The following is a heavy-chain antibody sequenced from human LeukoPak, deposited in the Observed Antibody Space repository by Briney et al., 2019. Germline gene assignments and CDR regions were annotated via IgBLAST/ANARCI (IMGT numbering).Heavy chain of an antibody. V-gene: IGHV4-61*02. CDR1: GGSISSGSYY. CDR3: ARESFLITATMESYWFDP. D-gene: IGHD1-7*01. Sequence: SETLSLTCTVSGGSISSGSYYWSWIRQPAGKGLEWIGRIYTSGSTNYNPSLKSRVTISVDTSKNQFSLKLSSVTAADTAVYYCARESFLITATMESYWFDPWGQGTLVTVSS. CDR2: IYTSGST. J-gene: IGHJ5*02.